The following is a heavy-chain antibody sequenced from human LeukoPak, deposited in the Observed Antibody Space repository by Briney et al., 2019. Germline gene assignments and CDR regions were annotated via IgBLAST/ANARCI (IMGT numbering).Heavy chain of an antibody. Sequence: PGGSLRLSCGASGFNFSRYWMSWVRQAPGKGLEWVANIDQDGSEKYYVDPVKGRFTITRAKNSLYLQMDSLSPEDTAVYYCARSGSYFDFDSWGQGTLVTVSS. CDR2: IDQDGSEK. V-gene: IGHV3-7*01. D-gene: IGHD1-26*01. CDR1: GFNFSRYW. J-gene: IGHJ4*02. CDR3: ARSGSYFDFDS.